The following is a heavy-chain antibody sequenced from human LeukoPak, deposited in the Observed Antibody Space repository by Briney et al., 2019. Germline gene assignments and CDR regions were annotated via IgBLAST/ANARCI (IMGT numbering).Heavy chain of an antibody. J-gene: IGHJ6*03. D-gene: IGHD2-2*01. Sequence: PGGSLRLSCAASGFTFSSYEMNWVRQAPGKGLEWVSYISSSGSTIYYADSVKGRFTISRDNAKNSLYLQMNSLRAEDTAVYYCARVCREYQLLSMNYYYYYMDVWGKGTTVTISS. CDR1: GFTFSSYE. CDR3: ARVCREYQLLSMNYYYYYMDV. V-gene: IGHV3-48*03. CDR2: ISSSGSTI.